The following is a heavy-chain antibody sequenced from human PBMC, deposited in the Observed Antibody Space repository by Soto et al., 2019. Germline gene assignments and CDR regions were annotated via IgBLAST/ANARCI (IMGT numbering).Heavy chain of an antibody. CDR2: INAGNGNT. D-gene: IGHD5-12*01. J-gene: IGHJ2*01. CDR1: GYTFTSYA. CDR3: ARGGSLYWYFDL. Sequence: QVQLVQSGAEVKKPGASVKVSCKASGYTFTSYAMHWVRQAPGQRLEWMGWINAGNGNTKYSQKFQGRVTITRDTSASTAYMELSSLRSEDTAVYYSARGGSLYWYFDLCGRGTLVTVSS. V-gene: IGHV1-3*01.